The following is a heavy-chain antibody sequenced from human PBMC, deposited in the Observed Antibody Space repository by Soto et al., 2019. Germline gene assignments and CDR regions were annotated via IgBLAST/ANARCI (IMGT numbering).Heavy chain of an antibody. CDR1: GYTFTSYY. V-gene: IGHV1-46*01. J-gene: IGHJ4*02. CDR2: INPSGGST. CDR3: ARALPPHSSGSYYNRLFDY. Sequence: ASVKVSCKASGYTFTSYYMHWVRQAPGQGLEWMGIINPSGGSTSYAQKFQGRVTMTRDTSTSTVYMELSSLRSEDTAVYYCARALPPHSSGSYYNRLFDYWGQGTLVTVSS. D-gene: IGHD1-26*01.